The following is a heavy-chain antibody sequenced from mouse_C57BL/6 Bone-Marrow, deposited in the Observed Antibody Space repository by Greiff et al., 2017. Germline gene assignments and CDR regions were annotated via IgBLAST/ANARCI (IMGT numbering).Heavy chain of an antibody. J-gene: IGHJ4*01. Sequence: VHLVESGAELVRPGASVTLSCKASGYTFTDYEMHWVKQTPVHGLEWIGAIDPETGGTAYNQKFKGKAILTADKSSSTAYMELRSLTSEDSAVYYCTRSYYGSSYAMDYWGQGTAVTVSS. CDR3: TRSYYGSSYAMDY. CDR1: GYTFTDYE. D-gene: IGHD1-1*01. CDR2: IDPETGGT. V-gene: IGHV1-15*01.